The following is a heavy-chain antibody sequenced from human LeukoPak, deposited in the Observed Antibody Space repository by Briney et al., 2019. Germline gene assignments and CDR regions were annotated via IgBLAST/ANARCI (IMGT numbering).Heavy chain of an antibody. Sequence: SQTLSLTCAISGDSVSTNSAGWNWVRQSPSRGLEWLGRTYYRSKWYNDYAVSVKSRITINPDTSKNQFSLQLNSVTPEDTAVYYCARPGDSSSPWIFDYWGQGTLVTVSS. D-gene: IGHD6-6*01. CDR1: GDSVSTNSAG. CDR3: ARPGDSSSPWIFDY. V-gene: IGHV6-1*01. CDR2: TYYRSKWYN. J-gene: IGHJ4*02.